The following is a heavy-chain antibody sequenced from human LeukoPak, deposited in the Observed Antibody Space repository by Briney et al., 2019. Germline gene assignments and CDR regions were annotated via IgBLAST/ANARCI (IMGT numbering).Heavy chain of an antibody. J-gene: IGHJ5*02. D-gene: IGHD3-10*01. CDR3: ASGSIRGFGNLLSWFDP. V-gene: IGHV3-23*01. CDR2: INKSGGST. CDR1: GFTFSSYA. Sequence: GGSLRLSCAASGFTFSSYAMSWVRQAPGKGLEWVSIINKSGGSTNYADSVKGRFTISRDNSKNTLYLQMNSLRAEDTAMYYCASGSIRGFGNLLSWFDPWGQGTLVTVSS.